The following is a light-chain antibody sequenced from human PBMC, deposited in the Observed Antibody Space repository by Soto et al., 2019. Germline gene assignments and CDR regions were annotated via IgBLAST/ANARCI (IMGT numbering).Light chain of an antibody. CDR2: DAS. CDR1: QNIRSY. Sequence: VLTQATGTLSLSQGEGATLSCRAGQNIRSYLAWYKQKSGQAPRLLIHDASNRAPGTPARFSGSGSGTDFTLTIRSLEPEDSAVDYCQHRYNWLTFGEGTKVDIK. V-gene: IGKV3-11*01. CDR3: QHRYNWLT. J-gene: IGKJ4*01.